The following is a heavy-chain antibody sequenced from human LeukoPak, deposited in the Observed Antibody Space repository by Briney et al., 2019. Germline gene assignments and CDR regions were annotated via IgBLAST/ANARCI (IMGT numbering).Heavy chain of an antibody. J-gene: IGHJ4*02. CDR3: ARDKNYYDSSGYY. CDR2: ISSSGSTI. Sequence: GGSLRLSSAASGFTFSDYYMSWIRQAPGKGLEWVSYISSSGSTIYYADSVKGRFTISRDNAKNSLYLQMNSLRAEDTAVYYCARDKNYYDSSGYYWGQGTLVTVSS. D-gene: IGHD3-22*01. CDR1: GFTFSDYY. V-gene: IGHV3-11*01.